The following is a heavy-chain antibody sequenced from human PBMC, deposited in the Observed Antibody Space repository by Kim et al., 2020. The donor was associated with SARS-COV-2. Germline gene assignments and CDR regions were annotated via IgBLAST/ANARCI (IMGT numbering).Heavy chain of an antibody. V-gene: IGHV3-33*01. CDR3: ARGYPLGAVPGKIDY. D-gene: IGHD6-19*01. CDR2: IYYDGSNK. Sequence: GGSLRLSCAASGFTFRTYVMHWVRQAPGKALEWVALIYYDGSNKYYTDSVKGRFTISRDNSKNTLYLQINSLSAEDTAVYYCARGYPLGAVPGKIDYWGQGTPVTVSS. CDR1: GFTFRTYV. J-gene: IGHJ4*02.